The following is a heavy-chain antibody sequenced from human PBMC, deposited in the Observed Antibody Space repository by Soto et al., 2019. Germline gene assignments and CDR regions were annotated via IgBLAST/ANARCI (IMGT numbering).Heavy chain of an antibody. Sequence: PSETLSLTCTVSGGSISSYYWSWIRQPAGKGLEWIGRIYTSGSTNYNPSLKSRVTMSVDTSKNQFSLKLSSVTAADTAEYYCARNTGYCSGGSCYSGWFDPWGQGTLVTVSS. CDR1: GGSISSYY. J-gene: IGHJ5*02. CDR2: IYTSGST. CDR3: ARNTGYCSGGSCYSGWFDP. D-gene: IGHD2-15*01. V-gene: IGHV4-4*07.